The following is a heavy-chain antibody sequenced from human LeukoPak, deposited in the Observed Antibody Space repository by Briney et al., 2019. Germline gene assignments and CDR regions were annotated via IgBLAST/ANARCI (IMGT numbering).Heavy chain of an antibody. V-gene: IGHV4-4*09. CDR1: GGSMSGDY. D-gene: IGHD2-15*01. Sequence: SETLYLTCTVFGGSMSGDYWNWVRQPPGKGLEWIAYIYTSEVADYNPSLKTRVVISVDTSKSQFSLKLRSVTAADTAVYYCARHRVVPVPFDLWGQGTLVTVSS. J-gene: IGHJ4*02. CDR2: IYTSEVA. CDR3: ARHRVVPVPFDL.